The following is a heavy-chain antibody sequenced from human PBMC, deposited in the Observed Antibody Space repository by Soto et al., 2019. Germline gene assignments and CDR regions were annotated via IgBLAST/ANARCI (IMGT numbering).Heavy chain of an antibody. CDR1: GFTFSSYT. CDR3: ARGGVPQAFDI. V-gene: IGHV3-21*01. D-gene: IGHD1-1*01. CDR2: ISTSSSYI. J-gene: IGHJ3*02. Sequence: GGSLRLSCAASGFTFSSYTINWVRQAPGKGLEWVSSISTSSSYIFYADSLKGRLTISRDNAKNSLYLQMNSLRAEDTAVYYCARGGVPQAFDIWGQGPMVTVSS.